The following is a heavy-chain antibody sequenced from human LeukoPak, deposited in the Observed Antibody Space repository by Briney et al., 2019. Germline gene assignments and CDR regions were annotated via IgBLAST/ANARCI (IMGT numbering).Heavy chain of an antibody. D-gene: IGHD2-21*02. V-gene: IGHV3-53*01. CDR1: GFTVSSNY. Sequence: PGGSLRLSCAASGFTVSSNYMSWVRQAPGKGLEWVSVIYSGGSTYYADSVKGRFTISRDNSKNTLYLQMNSLRAEDTAVYYCARGGGDLAYCGGDCFSDAFDIWGQGTKVTVSS. CDR3: ARGGGDLAYCGGDCFSDAFDI. CDR2: IYSGGST. J-gene: IGHJ3*02.